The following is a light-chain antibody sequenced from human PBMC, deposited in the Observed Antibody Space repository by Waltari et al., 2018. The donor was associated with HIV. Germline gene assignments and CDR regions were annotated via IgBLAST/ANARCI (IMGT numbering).Light chain of an antibody. CDR1: SGGIGSTY. Sequence: NFILTQSHSVSESPGKTVTISCTRSSGGIGSTYIQWYQQRPGRSPDTVISEDSQRPSGVPNRFSGSVDSSSNSASLTISGLKTEDEADYFCQSYDGTTVVFGGGTRLTVL. CDR3: QSYDGTTVV. J-gene: IGLJ2*01. CDR2: EDS. V-gene: IGLV6-57*01.